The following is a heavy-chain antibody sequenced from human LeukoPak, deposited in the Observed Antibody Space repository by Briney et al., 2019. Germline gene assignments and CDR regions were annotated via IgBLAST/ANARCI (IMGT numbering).Heavy chain of an antibody. CDR3: ARNRDGYLSILDY. D-gene: IGHD5-24*01. CDR2: IYYRGNT. CDR1: ARSVLRTCIG. V-gene: IGHV4-39*07. Sequence: SETLSLTHPVSARSVLRTCIGSGWIRQPPGKGLEWIDGIYYRGNTYYNPSLKSRVTLSVDTSKNQFSLKPRSVTAAHFTTVQGARNRDGYLSILDYWGQGTLVTVSS. J-gene: IGHJ4*02.